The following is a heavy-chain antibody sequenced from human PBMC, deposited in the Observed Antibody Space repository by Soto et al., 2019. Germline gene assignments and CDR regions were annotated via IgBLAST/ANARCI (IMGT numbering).Heavy chain of an antibody. V-gene: IGHV3-23*01. CDR2: ISGSGFKK. D-gene: IGHD1-26*01. Sequence: GGSLRLSCAASGLIFENFGMSWVRQAPGKGLEWISSISGSGFKKYYADSVKGRFTISRDNSKSTVYLELNNLSAEDTAVYHCAKNQGVELVPLATVDWFDPWGQGSVVTVSS. CDR3: AKNQGVELVPLATVDWFDP. CDR1: GLIFENFG. J-gene: IGHJ5*02.